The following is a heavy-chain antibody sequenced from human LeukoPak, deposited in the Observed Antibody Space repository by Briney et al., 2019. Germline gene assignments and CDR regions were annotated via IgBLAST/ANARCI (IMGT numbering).Heavy chain of an antibody. J-gene: IGHJ4*02. Sequence: TGGSLRLSCAASGFTFSSYAMHWVRQAPGKGLEWVAVISYDGSNKYYADSVKGRFTISRDNSKNTLYLQMNSLRAEDTAVYYCARDLVDIVADGCCYWGQGTLVTVSS. V-gene: IGHV3-30-3*01. CDR2: ISYDGSNK. CDR1: GFTFSSYA. D-gene: IGHD5-12*01. CDR3: ARDLVDIVADGCCY.